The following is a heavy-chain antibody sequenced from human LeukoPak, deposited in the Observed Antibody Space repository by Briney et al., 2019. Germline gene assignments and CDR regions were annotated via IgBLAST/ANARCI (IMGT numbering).Heavy chain of an antibody. J-gene: IGHJ4*02. Sequence: PGGSLRLSCAASGFTFSDYYMSWIRQAPGKGLEWVSYISSSGSTIYYADSVKGRFTISRDNAKNSLYLRMNSLRAEDTAVYYCAKDDPIYQLPDFDYWGQGTLVTVSS. D-gene: IGHD2-2*01. CDR3: AKDDPIYQLPDFDY. CDR2: ISSSGSTI. V-gene: IGHV3-11*04. CDR1: GFTFSDYY.